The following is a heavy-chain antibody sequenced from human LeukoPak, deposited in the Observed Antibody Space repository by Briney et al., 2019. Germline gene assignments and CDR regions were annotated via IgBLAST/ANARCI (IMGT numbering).Heavy chain of an antibody. CDR2: INHSGST. Sequence: KPSETLSLTCAVYGGSFSGYYWSWTRQPPGKGLEWIGEINHSGSTNYNPSLKSRVTISVDTSKNQFSLKLSSVTAADTAVYYCARGYYDILTGPAGWFDPWGQGTLVTVSS. V-gene: IGHV4-34*01. D-gene: IGHD3-9*01. J-gene: IGHJ5*02. CDR1: GGSFSGYY. CDR3: ARGYYDILTGPAGWFDP.